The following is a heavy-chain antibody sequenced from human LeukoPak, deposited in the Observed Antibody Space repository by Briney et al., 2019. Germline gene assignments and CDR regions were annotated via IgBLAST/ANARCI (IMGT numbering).Heavy chain of an antibody. V-gene: IGHV3-30*04. D-gene: IGHD4-17*01. CDR3: ARETVCAFDI. Sequence: GGSPRLSCAASGFTFSSYAMHWVRQAPGKGLEWVAVISSDGSNKYYADSVKGRFTISRDNSKNTLYLQMNSLRADDTAVYYCARETVCAFDIWGQGTMVTVSS. CDR1: GFTFSSYA. J-gene: IGHJ3*02. CDR2: ISSDGSNK.